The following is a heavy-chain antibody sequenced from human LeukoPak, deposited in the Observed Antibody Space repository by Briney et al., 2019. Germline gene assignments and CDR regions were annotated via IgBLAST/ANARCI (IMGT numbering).Heavy chain of an antibody. CDR3: ARDTASILGVVILDV. V-gene: IGHV3-11*04. J-gene: IGHJ6*04. CDR1: GFTFSDYY. D-gene: IGHD3-3*01. Sequence: GGSLRLSCAASGFTFSDYYMSWIRQAPGKGLEWVSYISSSGSTIYYADSVKGRFTISRDNAKNSLYLQMNSLRAEDTAVYYCARDTASILGVVILDVWGKGTTVTVSS. CDR2: ISSSGSTI.